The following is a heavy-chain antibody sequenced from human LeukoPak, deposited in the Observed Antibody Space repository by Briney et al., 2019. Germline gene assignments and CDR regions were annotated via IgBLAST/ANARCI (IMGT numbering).Heavy chain of an antibody. J-gene: IGHJ4*02. CDR2: IIPILGIA. V-gene: IGHV1-69*04. CDR1: GYTFTSYG. D-gene: IGHD1-26*01. CDR3: ARGASKWDGSLPVDY. Sequence: GASVKVSCKASGYTFTSYGISWVRQAPGQGLEWMGRIIPILGIANYAQKFQGRVTMTRDTSISTAYMELSRLRSDDTAVYYCARGASKWDGSLPVDYWGQGTLVTVSS.